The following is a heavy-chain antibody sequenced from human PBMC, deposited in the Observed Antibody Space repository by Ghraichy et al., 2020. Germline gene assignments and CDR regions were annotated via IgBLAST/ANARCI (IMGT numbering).Heavy chain of an antibody. J-gene: IGHJ3*02. CDR1: GGSISSGGYY. D-gene: IGHD3-22*01. CDR2: IYYSGST. V-gene: IGHV4-31*03. Sequence: SETLSLTCTVSGGSISSGGYYWSWIRQHPGKGLEWIGYIYYSGSTYYNPSLKSRVTISVDTSKNQFSLKLSSVTAADTAVYYWARDSSGYYLGAFDIWGQGTMVTVSS. CDR3: ARDSSGYYLGAFDI.